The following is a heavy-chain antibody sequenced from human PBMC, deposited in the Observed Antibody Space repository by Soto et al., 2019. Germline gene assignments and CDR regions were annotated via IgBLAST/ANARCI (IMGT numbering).Heavy chain of an antibody. CDR2: IGLTSSHT. J-gene: IGHJ4*02. CDR1: GFTFSDYY. V-gene: IGHV3-11*03. CDR3: ARQADHYDRNSFGY. D-gene: IGHD3-22*01. Sequence: GGSLRLSCAASGFTFSDYYMSWVRQAPGKGLEWISFIGLTSSHTTYADSVKGRFTISRDNAEKSLFLQMNSLRPEDTAMYYCARQADHYDRNSFGYWGQGTLVTVSS.